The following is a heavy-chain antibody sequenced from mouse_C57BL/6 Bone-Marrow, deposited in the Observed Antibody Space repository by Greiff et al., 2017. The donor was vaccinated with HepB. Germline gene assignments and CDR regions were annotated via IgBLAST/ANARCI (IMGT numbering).Heavy chain of an antibody. CDR1: GYTFTSYW. CDR3: GSSWNYFDY. Sequence: QVQLQQPGAELVRPGTSVKLSCKASGYTFTSYWMHWVKQRPGQGLEWIGVIDPSDSYTNYNQKFKGKATLTVDTSSSTAYMQLSSLTSEDSAVYYCGSSWNYFDYWGQGTTLTVSS. D-gene: IGHD1-1*01. J-gene: IGHJ2*01. CDR2: IDPSDSYT. V-gene: IGHV1-59*01.